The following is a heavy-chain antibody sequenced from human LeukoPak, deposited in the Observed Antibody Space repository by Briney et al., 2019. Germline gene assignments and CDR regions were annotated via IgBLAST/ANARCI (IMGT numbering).Heavy chain of an antibody. J-gene: IGHJ4*02. CDR1: GFTFSNYG. D-gene: IGHD6-19*01. Sequence: GGSLRLSCAASGFTFSNYGMYWVRQAPGKGLEWVAVIWYDGSNRYYADSVKGRFTISRDNSKNTLYLQMNSLRAEDTAVYYCAKDIQEYSSGWYVDYWGQGTLVTVSS. V-gene: IGHV3-33*06. CDR3: AKDIQEYSSGWYVDY. CDR2: IWYDGSNR.